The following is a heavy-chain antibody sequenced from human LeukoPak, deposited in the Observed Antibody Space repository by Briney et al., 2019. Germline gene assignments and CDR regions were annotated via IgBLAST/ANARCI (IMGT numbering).Heavy chain of an antibody. Sequence: GRSLRLSCVVSGFSFRSYWMSWVRQAPGKGLEWVANIKQDGNEKYYVDSVKGRFTISRDNAKDSLFLQMNSLRAEDTAVYYCARDGYSGSYYDYWGQGTLVTVSS. J-gene: IGHJ4*02. V-gene: IGHV3-7*05. CDR3: ARDGYSGSYYDY. CDR2: IKQDGNEK. CDR1: GFSFRSYW. D-gene: IGHD5-12*01.